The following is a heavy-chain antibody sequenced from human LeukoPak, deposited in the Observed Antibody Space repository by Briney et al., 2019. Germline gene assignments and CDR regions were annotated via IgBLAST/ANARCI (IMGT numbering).Heavy chain of an antibody. CDR1: GGAISSYY. D-gene: IGHD6-6*01. V-gene: IGHV4-59*01. J-gene: IGHJ6*03. CDR3: ARGYSSSSGLGYYYYYMDV. CDR2: VFYSGST. Sequence: SETLSLTCSVSGGAISSYYWSWIRQPPGKGLEWVGYVFYSGSTDYNPSLQSRVTLSLDTSKNQFSLKLSSVTAADTALYYCARGYSSSSGLGYYYYYMDVWGKGTTVTVSS.